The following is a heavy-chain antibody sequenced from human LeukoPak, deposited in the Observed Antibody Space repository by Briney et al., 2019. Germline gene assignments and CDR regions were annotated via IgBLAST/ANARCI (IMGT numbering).Heavy chain of an antibody. Sequence: SQTLSLTCAISGDSVSTSSAGWNWIRQSPSRGLEWLGRTYYNSNWYKDYAPSVKSRITINPDTSKNHFSLQLNSVTPDDTAEYYCARGWLQSGFDCWGQGTLATVSS. D-gene: IGHD5-24*01. V-gene: IGHV6-1*01. J-gene: IGHJ4*02. CDR3: ARGWLQSGFDC. CDR1: GDSVSTSSAG. CDR2: TYYNSNWYK.